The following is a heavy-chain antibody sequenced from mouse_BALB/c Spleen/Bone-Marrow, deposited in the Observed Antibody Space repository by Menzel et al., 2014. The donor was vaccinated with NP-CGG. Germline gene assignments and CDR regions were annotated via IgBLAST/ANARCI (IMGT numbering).Heavy chain of an antibody. D-gene: IGHD2-1*01. CDR2: TAPGSDNT. V-gene: IGHV1S41*01. CDR3: AREYYDNSFAY. CDR1: GYTFTNYW. J-gene: IGHJ3*01. Sequence: DLVKPGASVKLSCKASGYTFTNYWINWIKLRPGQGLEWIGRTAPGSDNTYYNEMFKGKATLTVDTSSSTAYMQLSSQSSEDSAVYFCAREYYDNSFAYWGQGTLVTVSA.